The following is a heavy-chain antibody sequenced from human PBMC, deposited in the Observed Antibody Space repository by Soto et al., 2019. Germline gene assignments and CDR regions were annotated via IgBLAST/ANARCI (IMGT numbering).Heavy chain of an antibody. CDR2: INPNSGGT. Sequence: ASVKVCCKASPCNYLHWVRQAPGQGLEWMGWINPNSGGTHYAEQFQGRVTMTWDTSISTVYMELNSLKSDDTAVYYCAREEATAGNDCFDYWGQGTLITSPQ. CDR1: PCNY. J-gene: IGHJ4*02. D-gene: IGHD3-3*01. V-gene: IGHV1-2*02. CDR3: AREEATAGNDCFDY.